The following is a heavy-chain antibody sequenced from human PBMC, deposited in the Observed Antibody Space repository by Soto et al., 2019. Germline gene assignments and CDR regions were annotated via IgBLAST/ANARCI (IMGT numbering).Heavy chain of an antibody. CDR2: IYHTGTT. CDR3: ATLPPRIVVVMTDLPT. Sequence: SETLSLTCFVSGGSISSTYWWSWVRQTPGKRLEWIGQIYHTGTTSYNPSLKNRVTISLDKSNNQFSLRLTSMTAADTAVYYCATLPPRIVVVMTDLPTWGQGTLVTVSS. D-gene: IGHD2-15*01. CDR1: GGSISSTYW. J-gene: IGHJ5*02. V-gene: IGHV4-4*02.